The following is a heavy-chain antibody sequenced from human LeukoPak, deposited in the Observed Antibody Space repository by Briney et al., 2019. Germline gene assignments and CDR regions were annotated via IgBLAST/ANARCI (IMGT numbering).Heavy chain of an antibody. CDR1: GFTFSDYY. V-gene: IGHV3-11*06. CDR2: ISSSGSYT. CDR3: AREGYNSGPISFDS. D-gene: IGHD5-18*01. J-gene: IGHJ5*01. Sequence: PGGSLRLSCAASGFTFSDYYMSWIRQAPGKGLEWVSDISSSGSYTNDADSVKGRFTIPRDNAKNSLHLEMNSLRVEDTAVYYCAREGYNSGPISFDSWGQGTLVTVSS.